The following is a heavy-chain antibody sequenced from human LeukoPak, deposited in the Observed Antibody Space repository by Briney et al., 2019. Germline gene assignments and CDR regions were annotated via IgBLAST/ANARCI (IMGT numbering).Heavy chain of an antibody. V-gene: IGHV3-23*01. Sequence: GGSLRLSCAASGFTFSTYAMSWVRQAPGKGLEWVSGISGGGGSTYYADSVKGRFTISRDNPKNTLYLQMKSLRSEDTAIYYCAETGGNCASNCYFDYWGQGTLVTVSS. D-gene: IGHD2-21*01. CDR2: ISGGGGST. J-gene: IGHJ4*02. CDR1: GFTFSTYA. CDR3: AETGGNCASNCYFDY.